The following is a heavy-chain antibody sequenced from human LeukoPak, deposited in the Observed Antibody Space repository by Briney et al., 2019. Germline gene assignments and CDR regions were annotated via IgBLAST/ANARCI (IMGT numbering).Heavy chain of an antibody. CDR1: GYTFTSYG. CDR2: ISDYNGNK. J-gene: IGHJ5*02. D-gene: IGHD4-11*01. CDR3: ARDLYRDSLPVSWFDP. V-gene: IGHV1-18*01. Sequence: ASVKVPCKASGYTFTSYGISWVRQAPGQGLEWMGWISDYNGNKNYAQKLQGRVTMTTDTSTSTAYMELRSLRSDDTAVYYCARDLYRDSLPVSWFDPWGQGTLVTVSS.